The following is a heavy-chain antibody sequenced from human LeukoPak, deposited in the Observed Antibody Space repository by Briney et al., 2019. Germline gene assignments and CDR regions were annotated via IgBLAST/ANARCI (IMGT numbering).Heavy chain of an antibody. D-gene: IGHD1-1*01. V-gene: IGHV3-11*01. CDR1: GFIFSDNY. CDR3: ASGELGRSDF. Sequence: PGGSLRLSCTASGFIFSDNYMTWIRQAPGKGLEWLSYIDSRGRTKHYAESVKDRFTISRDNARSSVYLEMNDLRVDDTAVYYCASGELGRSDFWGQGTLVTVS. CDR2: IDSRGRTK. J-gene: IGHJ4*02.